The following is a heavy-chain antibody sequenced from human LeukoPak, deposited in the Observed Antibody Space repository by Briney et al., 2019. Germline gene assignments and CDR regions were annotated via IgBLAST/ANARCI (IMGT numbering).Heavy chain of an antibody. CDR1: GVTFSGSA. D-gene: IGHD4-17*01. CDR3: TRHVSTTVTTVY. CDR2: IRSKANSYAT. V-gene: IGHV3-73*01. J-gene: IGHJ4*02. Sequence: GGSLRLSCAASGVTFSGSAMHWVRQASGKGLQWVGRIRSKANSYATAYAASVKGRFTISRDDSKNTAYLQLNSLKTEDTAVYYCTRHVSTTVTTVYWGQGTLVTVSS.